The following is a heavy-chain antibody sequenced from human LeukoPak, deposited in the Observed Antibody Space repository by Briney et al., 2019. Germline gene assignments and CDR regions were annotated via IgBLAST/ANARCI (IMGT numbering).Heavy chain of an antibody. J-gene: IGHJ4*02. Sequence: SETLSLTCTVSGDPINSLDLWSWVRQPPGKGLEWIGEMYLSGTTHSNPSVKSRVTISIDKSKDQFFLNLSSVTAADTAVYYCAGLVGRYSSGLYYYYFDYWGQGTLVTVSS. D-gene: IGHD3-22*01. V-gene: IGHV4-4*02. CDR2: MYLSGTT. CDR1: GDPINSLDL. CDR3: AGLVGRYSSGLYYYYFDY.